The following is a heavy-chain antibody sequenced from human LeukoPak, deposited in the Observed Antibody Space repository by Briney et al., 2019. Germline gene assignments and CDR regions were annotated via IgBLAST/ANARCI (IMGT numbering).Heavy chain of an antibody. CDR1: AFISNNFW. D-gene: IGHD7-27*01. V-gene: IGHV3-74*01. Sequence: GGSLRLSCAASAFISNNFWMHWLRQAPGKGLEWASRINSDGSSTDYADSVKGRVTTSRDNARNTLYLQTSALRVEDTAVYYCVRDLLCGTGDQRFDCWGQGTLVTVSS. J-gene: IGHJ4*02. CDR3: VRDLLCGTGDQRFDC. CDR2: INSDGSST.